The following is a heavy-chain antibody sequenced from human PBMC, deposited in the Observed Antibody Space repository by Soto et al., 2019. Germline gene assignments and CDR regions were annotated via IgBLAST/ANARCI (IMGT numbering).Heavy chain of an antibody. Sequence: PGGSLILSCAASGFTFSSYCMHWVRQAPGKGLEWVAVISYDGSNKYYADSVKGRFTISRDNSKNTLYLQMNSLRAEDTAVYFCAREDDGGDRDYYGLDVWGQGTTVTVSS. D-gene: IGHD2-21*02. V-gene: IGHV3-30*03. CDR1: GFTFSSYC. CDR2: ISYDGSNK. CDR3: AREDDGGDRDYYGLDV. J-gene: IGHJ6*02.